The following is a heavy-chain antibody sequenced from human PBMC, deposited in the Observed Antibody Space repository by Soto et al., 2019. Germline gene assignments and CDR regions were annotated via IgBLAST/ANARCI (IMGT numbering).Heavy chain of an antibody. J-gene: IGHJ6*02. CDR3: ARDAYDILTGWRDYYYGMDV. CDR2: ISSSSSYI. D-gene: IGHD3-9*01. Sequence: GGSLRLSCAASGFTFSSYSMNWVRQAPGKGLEWVSSISSSSSYIYYADSVKGRFTISRDNAKNSLYLQMNSLRAEDTAVYYCARDAYDILTGWRDYYYGMDVWGQGTTVTVSS. CDR1: GFTFSSYS. V-gene: IGHV3-21*01.